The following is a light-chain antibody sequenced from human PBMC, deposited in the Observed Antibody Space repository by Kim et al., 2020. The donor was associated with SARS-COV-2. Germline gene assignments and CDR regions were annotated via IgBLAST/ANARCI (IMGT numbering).Light chain of an antibody. Sequence: GQSIPISCTGTSGDVGGYNYVSWYQQHPGRAPKLMIYDVTNRPSGVPNRFSGSKSGNTASLTISGLQAEDEADYYCSSYATTTLIIFGGGTQLTVL. V-gene: IGLV2-14*03. CDR3: SSYATTTLII. CDR2: DVT. CDR1: SGDVGGYNY. J-gene: IGLJ2*01.